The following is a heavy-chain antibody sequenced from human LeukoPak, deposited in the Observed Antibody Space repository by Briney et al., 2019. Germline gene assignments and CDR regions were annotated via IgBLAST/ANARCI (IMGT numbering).Heavy chain of an antibody. D-gene: IGHD6-19*01. J-gene: IGHJ4*02. CDR3: ASRAVAGAYDY. V-gene: IGHV3-21*01. Sequence: GGSLRLSCAASGFTFSTYIMNWVRQTPGKGLEWVSSIGTSTSYIYYADSVKGRFTISRDNAKNSLYLEMNSLRAEDTAVYYCASRAVAGAYDYWGQGTLVTVSS. CDR2: IGTSTSYI. CDR1: GFTFSTYI.